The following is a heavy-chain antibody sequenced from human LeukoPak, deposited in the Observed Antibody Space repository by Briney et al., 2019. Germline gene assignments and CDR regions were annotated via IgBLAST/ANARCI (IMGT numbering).Heavy chain of an antibody. Sequence: GASVKVSCKASGYTFTVYYMHWVRQAPGQGLEWMGWINPNSGGTNYAQKFQGRVTMTRDTSISTAYMELSRLRSDDTAVYYCAREHYDILTGGSGPSDYYYGMDVWGQGTTVTVSS. D-gene: IGHD3-9*01. J-gene: IGHJ6*02. V-gene: IGHV1-2*02. CDR3: AREHYDILTGGSGPSDYYYGMDV. CDR1: GYTFTVYY. CDR2: INPNSGGT.